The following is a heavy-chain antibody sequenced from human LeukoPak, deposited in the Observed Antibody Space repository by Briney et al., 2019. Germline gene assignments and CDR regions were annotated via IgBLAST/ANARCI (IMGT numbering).Heavy chain of an antibody. CDR3: ARQERWLPFDS. CDR2: IYYSGST. D-gene: IGHD5-24*01. J-gene: IGHJ4*02. Sequence: SETLSLPCTVSGGSISSYYWSWIRQPPGKGLEWIGYIYYSGSTNYNPSLKSRVTISVDTSKNQFSLKLSSVTAADTAVYYCARQERWLPFDSWGQGTLVTVSS. CDR1: GGSISSYY. V-gene: IGHV4-59*08.